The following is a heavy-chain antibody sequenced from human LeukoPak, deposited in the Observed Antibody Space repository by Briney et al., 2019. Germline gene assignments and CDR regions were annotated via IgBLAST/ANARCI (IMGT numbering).Heavy chain of an antibody. CDR3: ARAETMIGGYFDY. V-gene: IGHV1-69*13. CDR1: GGTFSSYA. J-gene: IGHJ4*02. D-gene: IGHD3-22*01. CDR2: IIPIFGTA. Sequence: ASVKVSCKASGGTFSSYAISWVRQAPGQGLEWMGGIIPIFGTANYAQKFQGRVTITADGSTSTAYMELSSLRSEDTAVYYCARAETMIGGYFDYWGQGTLVTVSS.